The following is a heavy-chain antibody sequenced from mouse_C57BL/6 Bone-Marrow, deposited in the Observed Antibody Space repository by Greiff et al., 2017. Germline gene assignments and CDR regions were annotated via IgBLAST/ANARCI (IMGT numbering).Heavy chain of an antibody. CDR1: GYTFTSYW. Sequence: QVQLKQPGAELVKPGASVKLSCKASGYTFTSYWMHWVKQRPGQGLEWIGMIHPNSGSTNYNEKFKSKATLTVDKSSSTAYMQLSSLTSEDSAVYYCARDGSSYVGAYWGQGTLVTVSA. D-gene: IGHD1-1*01. V-gene: IGHV1-64*01. J-gene: IGHJ3*01. CDR3: ARDGSSYVGAY. CDR2: IHPNSGST.